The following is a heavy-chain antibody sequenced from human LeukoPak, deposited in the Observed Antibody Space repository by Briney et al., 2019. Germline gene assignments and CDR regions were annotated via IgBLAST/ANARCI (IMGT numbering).Heavy chain of an antibody. D-gene: IGHD3-10*01. V-gene: IGHV3-48*01. CDR1: GFSLHTYC. J-gene: IGHJ3*02. CDR2: ISDVNNVI. Sequence: PGGSLRLSCAGSGFSLHTYCMNWVRQAPGKGLEWISYISDVNNVIYYADSVKGRFTISRSKAENSVFLQMNSLRAEDTAVYFCPREATRRNLLTFGSWDAYDIWGQGTMVTVAS. CDR3: PREATRRNLLTFGSWDAYDI.